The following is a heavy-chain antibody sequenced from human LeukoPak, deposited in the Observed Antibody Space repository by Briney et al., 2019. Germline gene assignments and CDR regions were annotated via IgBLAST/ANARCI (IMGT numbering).Heavy chain of an antibody. D-gene: IGHD3-10*01. J-gene: IGHJ4*02. CDR2: INSDGSYT. CDR3: AREHYGSGSYSDY. CDR1: GFTFSSYW. V-gene: IGHV3-74*01. Sequence: GGSLGLSCAASGFTFSSYWMHWVREAPGKGLVWVSRINSDGSYTSYADSVKGRFTISKDNARNTLYLQMNSLRADDTAVYYCAREHYGSGSYSDYWGQGTLVTVSP.